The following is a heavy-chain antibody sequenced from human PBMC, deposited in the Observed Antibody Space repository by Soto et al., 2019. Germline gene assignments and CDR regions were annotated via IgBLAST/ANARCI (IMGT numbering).Heavy chain of an antibody. Sequence: EVQLVESGGGLVQPGGSLRLSCSASGFTFSSYAMHWVRQAPGKGLEYVSAISSNGGSTYYADSVKGRFTISRDNSKNTLNLQMSSLRAEDTTVYYCVKGNSGSYGHYYYYDMDVWDQGTTVTVSS. J-gene: IGHJ6*02. CDR1: GFTFSSYA. D-gene: IGHD1-26*01. CDR2: ISSNGGST. V-gene: IGHV3-64D*06. CDR3: VKGNSGSYGHYYYYDMDV.